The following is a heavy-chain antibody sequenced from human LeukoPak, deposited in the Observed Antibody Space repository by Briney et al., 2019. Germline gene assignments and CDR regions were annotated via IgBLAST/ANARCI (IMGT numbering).Heavy chain of an antibody. V-gene: IGHV4-59*01. Sequence: PSETLSLTCTVSGGSISSYYWSWIRQPPGKGLEWTGYIYYSGSTNYNPSLKSRVTISVDTSKNQFSLKLSSVTAADTAVYYCARARIAVAGILYYYYGMDVWGQGTTVTVSS. J-gene: IGHJ6*02. CDR1: GGSISSYY. D-gene: IGHD6-19*01. CDR2: IYYSGST. CDR3: ARARIAVAGILYYYYGMDV.